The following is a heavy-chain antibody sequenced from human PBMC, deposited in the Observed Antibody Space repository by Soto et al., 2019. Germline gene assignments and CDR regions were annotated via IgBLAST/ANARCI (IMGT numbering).Heavy chain of an antibody. CDR2: ISSGSSDT. Sequence: GGSLRLSCAASGFTFSIYAMTWVRQVPGKGLEWVASISSGSSDTWYADSVKGRFIISRDNAQNSLFLQMNTLRPEDTAMYYCARVAYWGPGTQVTVSS. CDR3: ARVAY. V-gene: IGHV3-21*01. J-gene: IGHJ4*02. CDR1: GFTFSIYA.